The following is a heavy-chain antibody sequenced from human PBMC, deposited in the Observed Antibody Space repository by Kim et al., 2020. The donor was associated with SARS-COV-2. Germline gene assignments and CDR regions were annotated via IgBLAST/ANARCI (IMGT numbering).Heavy chain of an antibody. CDR2: ISGSGGSK. V-gene: IGHV3-23*01. J-gene: IGHJ4*02. CDR1: GFTFSSYG. D-gene: IGHD3-22*01. Sequence: GGSLRLSCAASGFTFSSYGMSWVRQAPGKGLEWVSAISGSGGSKYYADSVKGRFTISRDNSKNTLYLQMNSLSAEETAVYYCAKSGNYDSSGYYSDCWGQGTLVTVSS. CDR3: AKSGNYDSSGYYSDC.